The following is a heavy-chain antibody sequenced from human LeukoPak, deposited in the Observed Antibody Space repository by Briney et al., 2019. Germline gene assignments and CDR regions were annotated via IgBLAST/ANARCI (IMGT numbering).Heavy chain of an antibody. CDR3: ARGVVTRPYYYYGMDV. CDR2: ISSSGSTI. V-gene: IGHV3-48*03. J-gene: IGHJ6*02. D-gene: IGHD2-21*02. Sequence: GGSLRLSCAASGFTFSSYEMNWVRQAPGKGLEWVSYISSSGSTIYYADSVKGRFTISRDNAKNSLYLQMNSLRAEDTAVYYCARGVVTRPYYYYGMDVWGQGTTVTVSS. CDR1: GFTFSSYE.